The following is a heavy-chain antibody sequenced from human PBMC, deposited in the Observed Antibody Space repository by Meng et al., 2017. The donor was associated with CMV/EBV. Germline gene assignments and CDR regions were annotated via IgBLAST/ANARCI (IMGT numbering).Heavy chain of an antibody. CDR1: GGSISSGDYY. D-gene: IGHD2-2*01. Sequence: QWLLQESGPGLVNPSQTLSLTCTVSGGSISSGDYYWSWIRQPPGKGLEWIGYIYYSGSTYYNPSLKSRVTISVDTSKNQFSLKLSSVTAADTAVYYCARVGRTSCYDYWGQGTLVTVSS. CDR3: ARVGRTSCYDY. V-gene: IGHV4-30-4*08. CDR2: IYYSGST. J-gene: IGHJ4*02.